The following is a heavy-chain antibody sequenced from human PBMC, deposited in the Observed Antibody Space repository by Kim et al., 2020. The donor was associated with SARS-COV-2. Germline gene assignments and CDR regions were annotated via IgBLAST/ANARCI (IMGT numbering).Heavy chain of an antibody. CDR2: IDPSDSYT. Sequence: GESLKISCKGSGYSFTSYWISWVRQMPGKGLEWMGRIDPSDSYTNYSPSFQGHVTISADKSISTAYLQWSSLKASDTAMYYCARRVDSSSWVGHWYFDLWGRGTLVTVSS. J-gene: IGHJ2*01. D-gene: IGHD6-13*01. CDR3: ARRVDSSSWVGHWYFDL. CDR1: GYSFTSYW. V-gene: IGHV5-10-1*01.